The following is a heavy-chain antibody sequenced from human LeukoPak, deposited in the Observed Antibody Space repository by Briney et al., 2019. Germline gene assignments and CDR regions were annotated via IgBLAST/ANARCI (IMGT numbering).Heavy chain of an antibody. J-gene: IGHJ6*03. Sequence: KPSETLSLTCTVSGGSISNYYWSWIRQPAGKALEWIGRIYSSGIITYNPSLKSRVTMSVDTSTNQFSLKLSSVTAADTAVYYCARGRCSGGSCYSLFGYYYYYMDVWGKGTTVTVSS. CDR1: GGSISNYY. D-gene: IGHD2-15*01. CDR3: ARGRCSGGSCYSLFGYYYYYMDV. CDR2: IYSSGII. V-gene: IGHV4-4*07.